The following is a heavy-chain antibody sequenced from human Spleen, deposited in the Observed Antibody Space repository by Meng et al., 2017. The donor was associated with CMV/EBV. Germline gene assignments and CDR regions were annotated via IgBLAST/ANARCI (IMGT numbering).Heavy chain of an antibody. CDR1: GGSISSGGYY. J-gene: IGHJ4*02. CDR2: IYYSGST. Sequence: SETLSLTCTVSGGSISSGGYYWSWIRQHPGQGLEWIGYIYYSGSTYHNPSLKSRLTISVDTSKNQFSLKVSSVTAADTAVYYCARGDGYATFDYWGPGTLVTVSS. CDR3: ARGDGYATFDY. D-gene: IGHD5-24*01. V-gene: IGHV4-31*03.